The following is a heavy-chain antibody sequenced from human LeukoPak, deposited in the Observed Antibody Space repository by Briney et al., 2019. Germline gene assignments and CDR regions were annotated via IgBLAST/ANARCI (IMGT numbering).Heavy chain of an antibody. CDR2: IYSGGTT. J-gene: IGHJ4*02. CDR3: ARVDTVMAYYFDL. Sequence: GGSLRLSCAASGFTVSTNCMTWVRQAPGKGLEWVSTIYSGGTTYYTDSVMGRFTISRHNSRNTLYLQMNSPRAEDTAVYYCARVDTVMAYYFDLWGQGTLVTVSS. D-gene: IGHD5-18*01. V-gene: IGHV3-53*04. CDR1: GFTVSTNC.